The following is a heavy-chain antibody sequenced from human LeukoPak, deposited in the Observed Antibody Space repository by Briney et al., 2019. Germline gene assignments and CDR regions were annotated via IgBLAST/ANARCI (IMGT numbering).Heavy chain of an antibody. D-gene: IGHD3-22*01. Sequence: ASVKVSCKASGYTFTSYHMHWVRQAPGQGLEWMGIINPGGGTTNYAQKFRGRVTMTRDMSTSTVYMELSSLRSEVTAVYYCAGLAYDSSGYLADYWGQGTLVTVSS. J-gene: IGHJ4*02. CDR2: INPGGGTT. CDR3: AGLAYDSSGYLADY. V-gene: IGHV1-46*01. CDR1: GYTFTSYH.